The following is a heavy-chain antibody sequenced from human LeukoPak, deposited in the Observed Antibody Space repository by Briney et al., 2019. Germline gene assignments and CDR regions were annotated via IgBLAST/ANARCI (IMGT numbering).Heavy chain of an antibody. J-gene: IGHJ6*03. D-gene: IGHD6-13*01. Sequence: GASLQISCKGSGYSFTSYWIGWVRQLPGKGLEWMGIIYPGDSDTRYSPSFQGQVTISADKSISTAYLQWSSLKASDTATYYCARSSQGIAAKKAPYYYYMDVWGKGTTVTVSS. V-gene: IGHV5-51*01. CDR2: IYPGDSDT. CDR3: ARSSQGIAAKKAPYYYYMDV. CDR1: GYSFTSYW.